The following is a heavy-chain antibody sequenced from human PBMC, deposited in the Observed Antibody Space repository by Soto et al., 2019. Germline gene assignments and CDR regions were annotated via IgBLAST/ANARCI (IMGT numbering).Heavy chain of an antibody. Sequence: GVSLRLSCAASGFTFNSYWMSWVRQAPGKGLEWVANIKQDGSEKKYVDSVKGRFTISRDNAKNSLYLQMNSLRAEDTAVYYCAPNSGYYDYWGQGTLVTVSS. CDR3: APNSGYYDY. V-gene: IGHV3-7*01. CDR2: IKQDGSEK. D-gene: IGHD3-22*01. CDR1: GFTFNSYW. J-gene: IGHJ4*02.